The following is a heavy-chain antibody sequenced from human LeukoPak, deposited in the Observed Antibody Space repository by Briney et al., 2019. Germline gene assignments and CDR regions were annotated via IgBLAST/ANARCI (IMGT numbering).Heavy chain of an antibody. D-gene: IGHD3-3*02. J-gene: IGHJ4*02. CDR2: IYSGDST. Sequence: PGGSLRLSCAASGFTVSSNFMSWVRQAPGKGLEWVSVIYSGDSTYYADSVKGRFTISRHNSKNTLYLQMNSLRAEDTAVYYCARLYGTFLEWSPYFDYWGQGTLVTVSS. V-gene: IGHV3-53*04. CDR3: ARLYGTFLEWSPYFDY. CDR1: GFTVSSNF.